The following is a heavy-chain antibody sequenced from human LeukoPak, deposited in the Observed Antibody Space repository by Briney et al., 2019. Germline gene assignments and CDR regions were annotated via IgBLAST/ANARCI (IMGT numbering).Heavy chain of an antibody. CDR2: INHSGST. J-gene: IGHJ4*02. CDR3: ARGTLYSGWSYYFDS. D-gene: IGHD6-19*01. CDR1: GGSFSGYY. V-gene: IGHV4-34*01. Sequence: SETLSLTYAVYGGSFSGYYWSWIRQPPGKGLEWIREINHSGSTNYNPSLKSRVTISVDTSKSQFSLKLSSVTAADTALYYCARGTLYSGWSYYFDSWGQGTLVTVSS.